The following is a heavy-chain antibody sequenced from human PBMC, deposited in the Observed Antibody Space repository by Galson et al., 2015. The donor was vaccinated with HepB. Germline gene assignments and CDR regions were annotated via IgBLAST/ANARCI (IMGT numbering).Heavy chain of an antibody. CDR2: IRSKAYGGTT. V-gene: IGHV3-49*04. J-gene: IGHJ4*02. Sequence: SLRLSCAASGFTFGDYAMSWVRQAPGKGLEWVGFIRSKAYGGTTEYAASVKGRFTISRDDSKSIAYLQMNSLKTEDTAVYYCTRGGWDGQDYWGQGTLVTVSS. CDR3: TRGGWDGQDY. CDR1: GFTFGDYA. D-gene: IGHD1-26*01.